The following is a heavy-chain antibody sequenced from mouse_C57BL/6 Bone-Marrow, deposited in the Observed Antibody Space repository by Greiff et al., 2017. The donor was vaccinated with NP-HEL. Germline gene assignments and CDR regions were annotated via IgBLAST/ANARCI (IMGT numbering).Heavy chain of an antibody. J-gene: IGHJ3*01. CDR1: GFTFSSYG. CDR2: VSSGGSYT. D-gene: IGHD3-1*01. Sequence: EGKVVESGGDLVKPGGSLKLSCAASGFTFSSYGMSWVRPTPDKRLEWVATVSSGGSYTYYPDSVKGRFTISRDNAKNTLYLQMSSLKSEDTAMYYCARLAWFAYWGQGTLVTVSA. V-gene: IGHV5-6*01. CDR3: ARLAWFAY.